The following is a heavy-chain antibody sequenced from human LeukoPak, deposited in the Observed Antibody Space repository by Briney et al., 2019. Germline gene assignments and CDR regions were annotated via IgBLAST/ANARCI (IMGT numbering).Heavy chain of an antibody. V-gene: IGHV4-59*01. D-gene: IGHD3-22*01. CDR3: AREVEYYYDSSGYSHVFDY. Sequence: ASETLSLTCSVSGGSISRYYWSWIRQPPGKGLEWIGYIHYSGTTNHNPSLKSRVTISVDPSKNQFSLELNSVTAADTAVYYCAREVEYYYDSSGYSHVFDYWGQGTLVTVSS. CDR1: GGSISRYY. J-gene: IGHJ4*02. CDR2: IHYSGTT.